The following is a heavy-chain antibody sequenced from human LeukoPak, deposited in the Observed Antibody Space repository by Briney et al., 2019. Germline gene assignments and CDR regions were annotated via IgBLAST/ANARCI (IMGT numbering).Heavy chain of an antibody. D-gene: IGHD3-9*01. V-gene: IGHV3-30*18. Sequence: GGSLRLSCAASGFTFRNYGMHWVRQAPGKGLDWVAVISYDGSNKYYADSVKGRFTISRDNSKNTLYLQMNSLRAEDTAVYYCAKVRYFGPSAFDIWGQGTTVTVSS. CDR1: GFTFRNYG. J-gene: IGHJ3*02. CDR3: AKVRYFGPSAFDI. CDR2: ISYDGSNK.